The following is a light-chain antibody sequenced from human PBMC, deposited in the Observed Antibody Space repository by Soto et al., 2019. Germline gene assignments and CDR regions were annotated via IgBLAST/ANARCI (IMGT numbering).Light chain of an antibody. CDR3: AAWDDSLSGYV. Sequence: HSVLTQPPSASGTPGQRVTISCSGSSSNIGSNYVYWYQQLPGTAPKLLIYSNNQRPSGVPDRFSGSKSGTSASLAISGLRSEDEADYYCAAWDDSLSGYVFGTGTKLTVL. V-gene: IGLV1-47*02. CDR1: SSNIGSNY. J-gene: IGLJ1*01. CDR2: SNN.